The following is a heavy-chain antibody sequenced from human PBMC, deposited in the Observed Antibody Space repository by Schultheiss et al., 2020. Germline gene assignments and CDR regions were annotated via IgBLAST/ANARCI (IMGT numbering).Heavy chain of an antibody. D-gene: IGHD4-23*01. J-gene: IGHJ5*02. V-gene: IGHV1-69*04. Sequence: SVKVSCKASGGTFSSYAISWVRQAPGQGLEWMGRIIPILGIANYAQKFQGRVTITADKSTSTAYMELSSLRSEDTAVYYCARVPVPDGGWFDPWGQGTLVTVSS. CDR1: GGTFSSYA. CDR2: IIPILGIA. CDR3: ARVPVPDGGWFDP.